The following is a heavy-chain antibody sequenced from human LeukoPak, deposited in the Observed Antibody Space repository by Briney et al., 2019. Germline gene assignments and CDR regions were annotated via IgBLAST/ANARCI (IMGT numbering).Heavy chain of an antibody. D-gene: IGHD6-19*01. CDR1: GYTFSGTGWY. J-gene: IGHJ4*02. CDR2: INPSGGST. V-gene: IGHV1-46*01. CDR3: ARGDSSGWSAFDY. Sequence: ASVKVSCKASGYTFSGTGWYLYWLRQAPGQGLEWMGIINPSGGSTTYAQKFQGRVTMTRDTSTSTVYMELSSLRSEDTAVYYCARGDSSGWSAFDYWGQGTLVTVSS.